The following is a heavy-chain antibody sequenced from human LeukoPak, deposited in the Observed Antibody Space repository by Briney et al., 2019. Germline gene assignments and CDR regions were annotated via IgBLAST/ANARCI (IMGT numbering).Heavy chain of an antibody. V-gene: IGHV4-59*01. D-gene: IGHD6-25*01. CDR3: ARSRGNLYFQH. Sequence: PATLSFTCTVSGASIISYYWSWIRQSPEKGLEWIGYIHYTGSTYYNPSLRSRVTISVDTSKNQFSLRLISVTAADTAMYYCARSRGNLYFQHWGQGTLVTVSS. J-gene: IGHJ1*01. CDR1: GASIISYY. CDR2: IHYTGST.